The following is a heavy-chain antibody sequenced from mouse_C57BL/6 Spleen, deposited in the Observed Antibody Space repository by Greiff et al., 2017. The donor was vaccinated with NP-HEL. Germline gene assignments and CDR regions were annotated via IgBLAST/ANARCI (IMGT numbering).Heavy chain of an antibody. Sequence: EVQLQQSGPELVKPGASVKISCKASGYTFTDYYMNWVKQSHGKSLEWIGDINPNNGGTSYNQKFKGKATLTVDKSSSTAYMELRSLTSEDSAVYYFARSDGLYAMDYWGQGTSVTVSS. V-gene: IGHV1-26*01. D-gene: IGHD2-3*01. CDR3: ARSDGLYAMDY. CDR1: GYTFTDYY. J-gene: IGHJ4*01. CDR2: INPNNGGT.